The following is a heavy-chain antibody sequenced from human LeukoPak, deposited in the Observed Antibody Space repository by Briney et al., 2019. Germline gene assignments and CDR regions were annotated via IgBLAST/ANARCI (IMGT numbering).Heavy chain of an antibody. Sequence: SETLSLTCTVSGGSISSGDYYWSWIRQPPGKGLEWIGYIYYSGSTYYNPSLKSRVTISVDTSKNQFSLKLSSVTAADTAVYYCARDETVYSSGYQRWLRYFDYWGQGTLATVSS. CDR1: GGSISSGDYY. D-gene: IGHD6-19*01. CDR2: IYYSGST. J-gene: IGHJ4*02. V-gene: IGHV4-30-4*01. CDR3: ARDETVYSSGYQRWLRYFDY.